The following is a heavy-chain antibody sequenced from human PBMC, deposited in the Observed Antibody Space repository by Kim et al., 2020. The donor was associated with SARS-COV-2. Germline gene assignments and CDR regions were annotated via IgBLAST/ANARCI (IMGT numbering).Heavy chain of an antibody. D-gene: IGHD6-19*01. CDR3: ARDRVAVAGTGY. V-gene: IGHV1-69*04. Sequence: NYAQKFQGRVTITADKSTSTAYMELSSLRSEDTAVYYCARDRVAVAGTGYWGQGTLVTVSS. J-gene: IGHJ4*02.